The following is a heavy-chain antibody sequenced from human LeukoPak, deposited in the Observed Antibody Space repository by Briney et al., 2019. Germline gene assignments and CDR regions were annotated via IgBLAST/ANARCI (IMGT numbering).Heavy chain of an antibody. CDR3: ARVSHYYDSSGYSIGFDY. D-gene: IGHD3-22*01. CDR2: IYYSGST. Sequence: SETLSLTCTVSGGSDSSGSYYWSWIRQPPGKGLEWIGYIYYSGSTNYNPSLKSRVTISVDTSKNQFSLKLSSVTAADTAVYYCARVSHYYDSSGYSIGFDYWGQGTLVTVSS. V-gene: IGHV4-61*01. CDR1: GGSDSSGSYY. J-gene: IGHJ4*02.